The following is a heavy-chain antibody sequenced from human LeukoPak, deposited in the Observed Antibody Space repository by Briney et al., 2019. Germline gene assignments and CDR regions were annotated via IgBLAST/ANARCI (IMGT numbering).Heavy chain of an antibody. V-gene: IGHV3-53*04. J-gene: IGHJ4*02. CDR3: ARVGGYYKSYFDY. CDR1: GFTFSSNY. CDR2: IYSGGST. Sequence: GRSLRLSCAASGFTFSSNYMSWVRQAAGKGLEWVSVIYSGGSTYYADAVKGRFTISRHNSKNTLYLQMNSLRAEDTAVYYCARVGGYYKSYFDYWGQGTLVTVSS. D-gene: IGHD3-3*01.